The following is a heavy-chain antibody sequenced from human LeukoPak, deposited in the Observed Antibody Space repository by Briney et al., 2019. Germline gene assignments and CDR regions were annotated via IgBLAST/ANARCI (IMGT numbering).Heavy chain of an antibody. CDR1: GFTFSSYG. D-gene: IGHD2-2*01. J-gene: IGHJ1*01. CDR3: ARDWNCSSTSCPEYFQH. CDR2: ISYDGSNK. V-gene: IGHV3-30*03. Sequence: GGSLRLSCAASGFTFSSYGMHWVRQAPGKGLEWVAVISYDGSNKYYADSVKGRFTISRDNAKNSLYLQMNSLRAEDTAVYYCARDWNCSSTSCPEYFQHWGQGTLVTVSS.